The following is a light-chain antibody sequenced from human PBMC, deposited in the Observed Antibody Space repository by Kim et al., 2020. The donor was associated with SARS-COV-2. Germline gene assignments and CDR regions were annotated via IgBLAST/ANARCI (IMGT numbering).Light chain of an antibody. Sequence: DIQMTQSPSSLSASVGDRVTITCRASQSISSYLNWYQQKPGKAPKLLIYGASSLQSGVPSRFSGSGSGTDFTLTISSLQPEDFASYYCQQSYSTPLTFGGGTKLDIK. CDR1: QSISSY. J-gene: IGKJ4*01. CDR3: QQSYSTPLT. CDR2: GAS. V-gene: IGKV1-39*01.